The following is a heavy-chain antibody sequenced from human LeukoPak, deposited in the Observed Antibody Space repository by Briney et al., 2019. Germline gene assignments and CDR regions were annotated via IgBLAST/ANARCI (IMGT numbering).Heavy chain of an antibody. J-gene: IGHJ5*02. CDR2: IYWDDDK. Sequence: SGPTLVNPTQTLTLTSTFSGFSLSTSGVGVGWIRQPPGKALEWLVLIYWDDDKRYSPSLKSRLTITKDTSKNQVVLTMTNMDPVDTATYYCAHRVGLRSGSYYNVGWFDPWGQGTLVTVSS. V-gene: IGHV2-5*02. CDR1: GFSLSTSGVG. CDR3: AHRVGLRSGSYYNVGWFDP. D-gene: IGHD3-10*01.